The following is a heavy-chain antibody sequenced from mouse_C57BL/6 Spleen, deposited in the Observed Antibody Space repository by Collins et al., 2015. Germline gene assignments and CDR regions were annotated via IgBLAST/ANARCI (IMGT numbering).Heavy chain of an antibody. Sequence: QIQLVQSGPELKKPGETVKISCKASGYTFTDYSMHWVKQAPGKGLKWMGWINTETGEPTYADDFKGRFAFSLETSASTAYLQINNLKNEDTATYFCARGYYGSSYDWGQGTTLTVSS. J-gene: IGHJ2*01. CDR2: INTETGEP. D-gene: IGHD1-1*01. V-gene: IGHV9-2-1*01. CDR1: GYTFTDYS. CDR3: ARGYYGSSYD.